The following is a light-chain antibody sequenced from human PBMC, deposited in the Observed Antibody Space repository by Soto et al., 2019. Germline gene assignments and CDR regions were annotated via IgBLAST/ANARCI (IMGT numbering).Light chain of an antibody. CDR3: CSYAGSSTFV. V-gene: IGLV2-23*02. J-gene: IGLJ1*01. CDR1: SSDVGSYNL. CDR2: EVS. Sequence: QSVLTQPASVSGSPGQSITISCTGTSSDVGSYNLVSWYQQHPGKAPKLMIYEVSKRPSGVSNRFSGSKSGNTASLTISGLQAEDGADYSCCSYAGSSTFVFGTGTKAT.